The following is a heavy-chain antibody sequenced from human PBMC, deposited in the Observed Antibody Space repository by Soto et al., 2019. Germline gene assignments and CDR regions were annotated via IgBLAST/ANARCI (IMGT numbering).Heavy chain of an antibody. CDR2: IYYSGST. CDR1: GGSISSGGYY. V-gene: IGHV4-31*03. D-gene: IGHD6-19*01. CDR3: ARLVIAVAGNEVDP. J-gene: IGHJ5*02. Sequence: SETLSLTCTVSGGSISSGGYYWSWIRQHPGKGLEWIGYIYYSGSTYYNPSLKSRVIISVDTSKNQFSLKLSSVTAADTAVYYCARLVIAVAGNEVDPWGQGTLVTV.